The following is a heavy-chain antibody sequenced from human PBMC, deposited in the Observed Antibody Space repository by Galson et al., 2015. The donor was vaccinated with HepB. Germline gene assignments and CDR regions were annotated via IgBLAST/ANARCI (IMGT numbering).Heavy chain of an antibody. CDR3: ASPNNGDYIGAIGY. CDR1: GFTFSSYA. CDR2: ISYDGGNK. V-gene: IGHV3-30-3*01. J-gene: IGHJ4*02. Sequence: SLRLSCAASGFTFSSYAMDWVRQAPGKGLEWVAVISYDGGNKHYADSVKGRFTISRDNSKNTLYLQMNSLRAEDTAVYYCASPNNGDYIGAIGYWGQGTLVTVSS. D-gene: IGHD4-17*01.